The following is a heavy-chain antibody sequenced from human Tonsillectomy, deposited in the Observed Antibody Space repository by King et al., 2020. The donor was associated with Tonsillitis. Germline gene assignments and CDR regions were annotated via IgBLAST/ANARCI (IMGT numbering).Heavy chain of an antibody. CDR3: AKDRAAGLIDY. Sequence: QLVQSGGGVVQPGGSLRLSCVASGFIFSTYGMHWVRQALGKGLEWVTFIHYDGSNEYYADSVKGRFTISRDNSKNTLYLQMNSLRAEDTAVYYCAKDRAAGLIDYWGQGTLVTVSS. V-gene: IGHV3-30*02. J-gene: IGHJ4*02. CDR1: GFIFSTYG. D-gene: IGHD6-13*01. CDR2: IHYDGSNE.